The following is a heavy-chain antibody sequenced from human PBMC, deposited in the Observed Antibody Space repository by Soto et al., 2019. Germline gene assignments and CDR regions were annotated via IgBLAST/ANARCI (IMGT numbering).Heavy chain of an antibody. D-gene: IGHD3-22*01. CDR3: ARGLYDSSSPDPATSYNDDYYGMDV. Sequence: QVQLVQSGAEVKKPGASVKVSCKASGYTFTSYAMHWVRQAPGQRLEWMGWINAGNGNTKYSQKFQGRVTITRDTSASTAYMELSSLRSEDTAVYYCARGLYDSSSPDPATSYNDDYYGMDVWGQGTTVTVSS. J-gene: IGHJ6*02. CDR2: INAGNGNT. CDR1: GYTFTSYA. V-gene: IGHV1-3*01.